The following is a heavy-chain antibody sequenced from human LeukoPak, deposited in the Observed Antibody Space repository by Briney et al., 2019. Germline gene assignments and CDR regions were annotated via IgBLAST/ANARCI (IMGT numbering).Heavy chain of an antibody. J-gene: IGHJ3*02. CDR1: GDSISSSNYY. D-gene: IGHD4-17*01. CDR3: ARGDYGTIIDAFDI. Sequence: PSETLSLTCTVSGDSISSSNYYWGWIRQPPGKGLEWIGSIYYSGNIYYNPSLKSRVTISLDTSKNQFSLKLSSVTAADTAVYYCARGDYGTIIDAFDIWGQGTMVTVSS. CDR2: IYYSGNI. V-gene: IGHV4-39*07.